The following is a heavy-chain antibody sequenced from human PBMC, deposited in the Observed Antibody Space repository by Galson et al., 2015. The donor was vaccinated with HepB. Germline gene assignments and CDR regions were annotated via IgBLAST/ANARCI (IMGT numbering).Heavy chain of an antibody. Sequence: SVKVSCKASGDLFTGYFLHWGRQAPGQRLEWMGLVNPHRGGINFAQRFQGRVTLTRDESISTSYMELTRLTSDDTAVYLCARAKGECNDTHCQTYWYFDVWGRGTLVTVSS. J-gene: IGHJ2*01. CDR2: VNPHRGGI. CDR3: ARAKGECNDTHCQTYWYFDV. D-gene: IGHD2/OR15-2a*01. CDR1: GDLFTGYF. V-gene: IGHV1-2*06.